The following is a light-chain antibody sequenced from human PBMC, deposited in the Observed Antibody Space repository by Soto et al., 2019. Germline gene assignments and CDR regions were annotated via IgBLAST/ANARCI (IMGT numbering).Light chain of an antibody. J-gene: IGLJ1*01. V-gene: IGLV2-14*01. CDR1: SSDVGAYNY. Sequence: QSALTQPASVSGSPGQSITISCTGTSSDVGAYNYVSWYQQHPGKAPKLMIYDVSNRPSGISNRFSGSKSGNTASLTISGLQAEYEADYYCRSYTSRSPPYAVRAAAKVTV. CDR3: RSYTSRSPPYA. CDR2: DVS.